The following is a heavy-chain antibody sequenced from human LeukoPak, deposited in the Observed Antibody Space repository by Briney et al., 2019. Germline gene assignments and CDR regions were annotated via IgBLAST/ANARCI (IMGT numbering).Heavy chain of an antibody. CDR2: ISGRGDDT. V-gene: IGHV3-23*01. CDR3: AKDSFLYCSSTSCYTPDY. J-gene: IGHJ4*02. Sequence: GGSLSLSCAASGFTFGSSAMSWVRQTPGKGLEWVSAISGRGDDTFHADSVKGRFTISRDNSKNTLYLQMNSLRAGDTAVYYCAKDSFLYCSSTSCYTPDYWGQGTLVTVSS. CDR1: GFTFGSSA. D-gene: IGHD2-2*02.